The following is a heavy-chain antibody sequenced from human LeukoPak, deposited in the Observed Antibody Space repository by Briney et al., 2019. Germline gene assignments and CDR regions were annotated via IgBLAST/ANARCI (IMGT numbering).Heavy chain of an antibody. CDR2: INHSGST. CDR3: ARLPPAANGGSFDY. CDR1: GGSFSGYY. J-gene: IGHJ4*02. V-gene: IGHV4-34*01. Sequence: SETLSLTCAVYGGSFSGYYWSWIRQPPGKGLEWIGEINHSGSTNYNPSLKSRVTISVDTSKNQFSLKLSSVTAADTAVYYCARLPPAANGGSFDYWGQGTLVTVSS. D-gene: IGHD2-2*01.